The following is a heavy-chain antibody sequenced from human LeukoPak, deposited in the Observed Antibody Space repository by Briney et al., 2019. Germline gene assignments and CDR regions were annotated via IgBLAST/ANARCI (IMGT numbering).Heavy chain of an antibody. Sequence: SETLSLTCTVSGGSISSYYWSWIRQPAGKGLEWIGRIYTSGSTNYNPSLKSRVTMSVDTSKNQFSLKLSSVTAADTAVYYCARDICSCGSCSFDYWGQGTLVTVSS. V-gene: IGHV4-4*07. J-gene: IGHJ4*02. CDR3: ARDICSCGSCSFDY. CDR2: IYTSGST. CDR1: GGSISSYY. D-gene: IGHD2-15*01.